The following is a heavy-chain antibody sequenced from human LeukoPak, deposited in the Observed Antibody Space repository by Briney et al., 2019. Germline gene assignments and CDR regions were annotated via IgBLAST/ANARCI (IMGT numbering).Heavy chain of an antibody. CDR1: GGSISSSRYY. V-gene: IGHV4-39*01. D-gene: IGHD6-6*01. CDR2: IYYSGST. Sequence: SETLSLTCTVSGGSISSSRYYWGWLRQPPGTGLEWIGTIYYSGSTYYNPSLKSRVTISVDTSKNQFSLKLSSVTAADTAVYYCARRAEYSRAHFYFDYWGQGTLVTVSS. J-gene: IGHJ4*02. CDR3: ARRAEYSRAHFYFDY.